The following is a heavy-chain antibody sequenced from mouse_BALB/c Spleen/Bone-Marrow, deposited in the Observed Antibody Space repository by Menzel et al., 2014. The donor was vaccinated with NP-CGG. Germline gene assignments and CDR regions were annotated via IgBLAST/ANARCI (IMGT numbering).Heavy chain of an antibody. V-gene: IGHV1-9*01. Sequence: QVQLKESGAELMKPGASVKISCMATGYTIRNYWIEWVKQRPGHGLEWIGEMLPGSGSTDYNENFKGKATFTADTSSNTAYMQLSSLTSAGSAVYYCARVIYWYLDVWGAGTTVTVSS. CDR3: ARVIYWYLDV. J-gene: IGHJ1*01. CDR2: MLPGSGST. CDR1: GYTIRNYW.